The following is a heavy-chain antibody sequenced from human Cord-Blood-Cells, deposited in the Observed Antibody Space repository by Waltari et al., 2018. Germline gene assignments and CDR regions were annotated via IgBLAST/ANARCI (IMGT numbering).Heavy chain of an antibody. D-gene: IGHD1-1*01. J-gene: IGHJ4*02. CDR1: GGSISSSSYY. V-gene: IGHV4-39*07. Sequence: QLQLQESGPGLVKPSETLSLTCTVSGGSISSSSYYWGWIRQPPGKGLEWIGSIYYSGSTYYNPSLKSRVTISVDTSKNQFSLKLSSVTAADTAVYYCARPGTTGTTGFDYWGQGTLVTVSS. CDR3: ARPGTTGTTGFDY. CDR2: IYYSGST.